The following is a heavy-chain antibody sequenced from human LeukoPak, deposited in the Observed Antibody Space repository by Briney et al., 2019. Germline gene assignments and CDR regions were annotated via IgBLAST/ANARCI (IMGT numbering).Heavy chain of an antibody. Sequence: AETLCLTCTASGGSISSYYWSWIRQPPGKGLEWMGDIYYSGSTNYNPSLKSRVPISGDSSKHQFSLKLSSVTAADTAVYYCARLDSGYDFWGVDYWGQGTLVPVSS. J-gene: IGHJ4*02. CDR1: GGSISSYY. D-gene: IGHD5-12*01. CDR3: ARLDSGYDFWGVDY. V-gene: IGHV4-59*08. CDR2: IYYSGST.